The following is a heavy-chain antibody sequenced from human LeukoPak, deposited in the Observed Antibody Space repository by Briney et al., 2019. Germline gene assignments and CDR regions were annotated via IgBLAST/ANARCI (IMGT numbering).Heavy chain of an antibody. J-gene: IGHJ6*04. D-gene: IGHD2-2*01. Sequence: PSETLSLTCTVSGSSVSSGSYYWSWIRQPPGKGLEWIGYIYYSGSTNYNPSLKSRVTISVDTSKNQFSLKLSSVTAADTAVYYCARTETGSYQLLTFSRYYYGMDVWGKGTTVTVSS. CDR3: ARTETGSYQLLTFSRYYYGMDV. CDR1: GSSVSSGSYY. CDR2: IYYSGST. V-gene: IGHV4-61*01.